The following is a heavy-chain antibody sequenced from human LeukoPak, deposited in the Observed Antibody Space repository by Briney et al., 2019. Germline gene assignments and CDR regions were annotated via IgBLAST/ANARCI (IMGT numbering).Heavy chain of an antibody. CDR3: ARVSSPSFASLWLDP. V-gene: IGHV5-51*01. J-gene: IGHJ5*02. Sequence: GESLKISCKGSGYPFTDYWIDWVRQMPGKGLEYMGVIYPGDSSTRYSPSFQGQVTISADKSITTAYVQWTSLKASDTAMYYCARVSSPSFASLWLDPWGQGTQVTVSS. CDR2: IYPGDSST. D-gene: IGHD2/OR15-2a*01. CDR1: GYPFTDYW.